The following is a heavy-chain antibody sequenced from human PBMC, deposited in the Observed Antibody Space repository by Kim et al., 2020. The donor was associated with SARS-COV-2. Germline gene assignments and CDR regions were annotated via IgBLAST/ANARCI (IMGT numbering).Heavy chain of an antibody. D-gene: IGHD3-22*01. Sequence: GGSLRLSCAASGFTFSTYAMHWVRQAPGKGLQWVAVISYDGSIKYYADSVKGRFTISRDNSKSTLFLQMNSLRVEDTAVYYCAGDPAAWYYDTSGYYFDHWGQGTQVTVSS. V-gene: IGHV3-30*04. J-gene: IGHJ5*02. CDR3: AGDPAAWYYDTSGYYFDH. CDR1: GFTFSTYA. CDR2: ISYDGSIK.